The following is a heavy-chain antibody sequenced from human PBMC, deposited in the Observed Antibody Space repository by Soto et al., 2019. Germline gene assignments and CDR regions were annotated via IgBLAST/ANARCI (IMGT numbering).Heavy chain of an antibody. CDR2: IYYSGST. V-gene: IGHV4-61*01. Sequence: QVQLQESGPGLVKPSETLSLTCTVSGGSVNSGSYYWSWIRQPPGKGLEWIGYIYYSGSTNYNPSLKSRVTISADTSKNQISLKVNSVIAADTAVYYCARHQDSSGWYRFDFWGQGTLVTVSS. CDR1: GGSVNSGSYY. CDR3: ARHQDSSGWYRFDF. D-gene: IGHD6-19*01. J-gene: IGHJ4*02.